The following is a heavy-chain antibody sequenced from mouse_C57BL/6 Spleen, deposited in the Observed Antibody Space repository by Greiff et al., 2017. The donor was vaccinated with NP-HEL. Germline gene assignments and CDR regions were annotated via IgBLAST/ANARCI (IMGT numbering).Heavy chain of an antibody. D-gene: IGHD1-1*01. Sequence: VKLMESGPGLVAPSQSLSITCTVSGFSLTSYGVDWVRQSPGKGLEWLGVIWGVGSTNYNSALKSRLSISKDNSKSQVFLKMNSLQTDDTAMYYCASYYYGSSNWFAYWGQGTLVTVSA. CDR1: GFSLTSYG. V-gene: IGHV2-6*01. J-gene: IGHJ3*01. CDR2: IWGVGST. CDR3: ASYYYGSSNWFAY.